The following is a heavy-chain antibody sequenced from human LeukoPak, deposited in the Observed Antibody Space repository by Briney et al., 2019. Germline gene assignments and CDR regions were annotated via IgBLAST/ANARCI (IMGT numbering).Heavy chain of an antibody. D-gene: IGHD2-2*02. V-gene: IGHV4-59*01. Sequence: PSETLSLTCTVSDGSISSYYWSWIRQPPGKGLEWIGYIYYSGSTNYNPSLKSRVTISVDTSKNQFSLKLSSVTAADTAVYYCARAGQLLYLNYWGQGTLVTVSS. CDR3: ARAGQLLYLNY. J-gene: IGHJ4*02. CDR1: DGSISSYY. CDR2: IYYSGST.